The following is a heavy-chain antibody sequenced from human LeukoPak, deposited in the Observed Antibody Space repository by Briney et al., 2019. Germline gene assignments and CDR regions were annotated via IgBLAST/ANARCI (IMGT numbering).Heavy chain of an antibody. Sequence: ASETLSLTCTVSGGSISTYYRNWIRQPPGKGLEWIGYIYHSGSTNYNPSLQSRVTITVDTSKNQFSLNLNSVTAADTAVYYCARGGAARLHFQNWGQGTLVTVSS. V-gene: IGHV4-59*01. CDR1: GGSISTYY. J-gene: IGHJ1*01. D-gene: IGHD6-6*01. CDR3: ARGGAARLHFQN. CDR2: IYHSGST.